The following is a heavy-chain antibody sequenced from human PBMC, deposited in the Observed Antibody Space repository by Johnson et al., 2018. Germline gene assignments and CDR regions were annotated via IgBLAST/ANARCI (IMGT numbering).Heavy chain of an antibody. CDR3: ARDPGVGV. CDR1: GGTFSSYT. D-gene: IGHD7-27*01. J-gene: IGHJ6*04. V-gene: IGHV1-69*04. Sequence: QVQLVQSGAEVKKPGSSVKVSCKASGGTFSSYTISWVRQAPGQGLEWMGWIIPILGIANDAQKFQGLVTSNADKSTSTACMEFSSLRTEHTAVYYRARDPGVGVWGKGTTVTVSS. CDR2: IIPILGIA.